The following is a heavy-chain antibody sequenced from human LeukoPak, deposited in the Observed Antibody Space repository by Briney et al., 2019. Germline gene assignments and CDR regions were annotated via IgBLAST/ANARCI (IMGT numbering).Heavy chain of an antibody. CDR3: ARTSGSFAGYFDF. CDR2: IYSGGRT. Sequence: GGSLRLSCAASGFTVISNYMYWVRQTPGKGLECISVIYSGGRTYYADSVKGRFTISRDNSKNMLFLQMNSLRTEDTALNYCARTSGSFAGYFDFWGQGTLVTVSS. J-gene: IGHJ4*02. D-gene: IGHD1-26*01. CDR1: GFTVISNY. V-gene: IGHV3-66*02.